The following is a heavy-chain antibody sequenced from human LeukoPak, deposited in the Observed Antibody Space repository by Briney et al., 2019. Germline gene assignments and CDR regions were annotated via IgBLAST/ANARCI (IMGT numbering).Heavy chain of an antibody. CDR2: LYLGDSDT. CDR3: ARQRCSSSSSYPTNLDY. V-gene: IGHV5-51*01. J-gene: IGHJ4*02. CDR1: GYSFTSYW. D-gene: IGHD2-2*01. Sequence: GQSLKISCKGSGYSFTSYWIGWVRQVPGKGMEWMGILYLGDSDTRYSPSFQGQVTIPADKSISTAYLMWRRPTASHTARHYFARQRCSSSSSYPTNLDYWGEGTLLTVSS.